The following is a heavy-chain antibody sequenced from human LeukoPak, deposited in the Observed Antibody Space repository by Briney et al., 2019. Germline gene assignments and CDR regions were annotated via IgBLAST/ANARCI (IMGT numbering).Heavy chain of an antibody. CDR1: GFTFSDYS. V-gene: IGHV3-48*02. CDR2: IGANSGI. D-gene: IGHD3-10*01. Sequence: GGSLRLSCAASGFTFSDYSMNWVRQAPGKGLEWVSYIGANSGIYYADSVKGRFTISRDNAKNSLFLQMNSLRDDDTAVYYCAREGYYGAFDIWGEGTMVTVSS. CDR3: AREGYYGAFDI. J-gene: IGHJ3*02.